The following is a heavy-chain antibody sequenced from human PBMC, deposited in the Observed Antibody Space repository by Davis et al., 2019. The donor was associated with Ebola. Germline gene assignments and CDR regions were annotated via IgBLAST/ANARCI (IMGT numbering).Heavy chain of an antibody. V-gene: IGHV4-61*08. D-gene: IGHD2-21*01. J-gene: IGHJ4*02. CDR3: ARFGEGAY. CDR2: ISGSGRT. Sequence: PSETLSLTCTVSGGSISSGDYYWNWFRQPPGKGLEWIGFISGSGRTSYNPSLKSRVTISADTPKNQFSLNLSSVTAADTAVYFCARFGEGAYWGQGTLVTVSS. CDR1: GGSISSGDYY.